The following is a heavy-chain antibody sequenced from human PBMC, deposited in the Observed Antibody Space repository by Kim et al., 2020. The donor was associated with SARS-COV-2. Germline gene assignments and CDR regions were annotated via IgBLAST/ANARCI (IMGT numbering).Heavy chain of an antibody. V-gene: IGHV4-4*02. J-gene: IGHJ5*02. CDR3: ARFRAGSGWFDP. Sequence: SCTPCLKRRVTIAVDKSENQFSLELSSVAAADTSVYYCARFRAGSGWFDPWGQGTLVTVSS.